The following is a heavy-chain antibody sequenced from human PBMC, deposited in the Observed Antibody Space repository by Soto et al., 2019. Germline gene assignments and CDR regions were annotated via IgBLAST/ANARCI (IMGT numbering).Heavy chain of an antibody. D-gene: IGHD1-26*01. CDR1: GYSFTSYW. Sequence: GESLKISCKVSGYSFTSYWISWVRQMPGKGLEWMGRIDPSDSYTNYSPSFQGHVTISADKSISTAYLQWSSLKASDTAMYYCAIRVGATSDPVYYYCYGMDVWGQGTTVTVSS. CDR2: IDPSDSYT. V-gene: IGHV5-10-1*01. CDR3: AIRVGATSDPVYYYCYGMDV. J-gene: IGHJ6*02.